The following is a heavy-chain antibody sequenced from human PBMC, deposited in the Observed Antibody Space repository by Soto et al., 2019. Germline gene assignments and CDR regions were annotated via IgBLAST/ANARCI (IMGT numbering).Heavy chain of an antibody. CDR1: GFTFSSYW. CDR2: INSDGSST. V-gene: IGHV3-74*01. J-gene: IGHJ1*01. D-gene: IGHD5-12*01. Sequence: GGSLRLSCAASGFTFSSYWMHWVRQAPGKGLVWVSRINSDGSSTSYADSVKGRFTISRDNAKNTLYLHMNSLRAEDTAVYYCARDENEKVAQHWGQGTLVTVSS. CDR3: ARDENEKVAQH.